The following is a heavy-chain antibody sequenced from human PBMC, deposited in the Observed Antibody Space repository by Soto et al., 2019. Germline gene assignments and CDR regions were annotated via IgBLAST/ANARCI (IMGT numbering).Heavy chain of an antibody. D-gene: IGHD6-25*01. V-gene: IGHV3-7*01. CDR3: ATRAGAPAD. Sequence: EVQLVESGGGLVQPGGSLRLSCVVSGFTFNTYWMTWIRQAPGKGLEWVANINEDGNKQNYVDSVRGRFTISRDNAKTSLYLQMNSLRVVDTAVYYCATRAGAPADWGQGTLVTLSS. CDR1: GFTFNTYW. CDR2: INEDGNKQ. J-gene: IGHJ4*02.